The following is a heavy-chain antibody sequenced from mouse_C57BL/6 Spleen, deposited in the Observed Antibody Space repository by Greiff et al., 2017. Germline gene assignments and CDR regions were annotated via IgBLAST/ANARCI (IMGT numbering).Heavy chain of an antibody. J-gene: IGHJ4*01. CDR2: IDPSDSYT. Sequence: QVQLQQPGAELVKPGASVKLSCKASGYTFTSYWMQWVKQRPGQGLEWIGEIDPSDSYTNYNQKFKGKATLTVDTSSSTAYMQLSSLTSEDSAVYYCARKAPYYAYAMDYWGQGTSVTVSS. D-gene: IGHD1-1*01. V-gene: IGHV1-50*01. CDR3: ARKAPYYAYAMDY. CDR1: GYTFTSYW.